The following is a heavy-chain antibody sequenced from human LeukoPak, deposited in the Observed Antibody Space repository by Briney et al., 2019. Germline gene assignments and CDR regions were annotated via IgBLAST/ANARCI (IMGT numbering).Heavy chain of an antibody. CDR1: GYTFTSYG. D-gene: IGHD3-3*01. Sequence: GASVKVSCKASGYTFTSYGISWVRQAPGQGLEWMGWISAYNGNTNYAQKLQGRVTMTTDTSTSTAYMELRSLRSDDTAVYYCARDHDFWSGANWFDPWGQGTLVTVSS. V-gene: IGHV1-18*01. J-gene: IGHJ5*02. CDR3: ARDHDFWSGANWFDP. CDR2: ISAYNGNT.